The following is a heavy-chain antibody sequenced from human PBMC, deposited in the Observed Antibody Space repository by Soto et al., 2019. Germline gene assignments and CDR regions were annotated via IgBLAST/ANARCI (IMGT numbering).Heavy chain of an antibody. CDR2: INAANGDT. CDR1: GYTFTSYV. CDR3: ARDGGRIVVVPAAMKY. Sequence: QVQLVQSGAEVKKPGASVKVSCKASGYTFTSYVMHWVRQAPGQRLEWMGWINAANGDTKYSQKFQGRVTITRDTSESTAYMELSSLTSEDTAVYFCARDGGRIVVVPAAMKYWGQGTLVTVSS. J-gene: IGHJ4*02. D-gene: IGHD2-2*01. V-gene: IGHV1-3*01.